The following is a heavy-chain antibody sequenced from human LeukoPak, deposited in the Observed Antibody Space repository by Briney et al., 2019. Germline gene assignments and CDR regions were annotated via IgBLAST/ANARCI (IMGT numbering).Heavy chain of an antibody. J-gene: IGHJ4*02. Sequence: GASVKVSCKASGYTFTGHYLHWVRQAPGQGLEWMGWIYGHDGGTNFAQKFQDRVTMTRDASITTAYMELTSLTPDDTAVYYCVRDFDWGPDYWGQGTLVTVSS. CDR3: VRDFDWGPDY. CDR1: GYTFTGHY. V-gene: IGHV1-2*02. D-gene: IGHD3-9*01. CDR2: IYGHDGGT.